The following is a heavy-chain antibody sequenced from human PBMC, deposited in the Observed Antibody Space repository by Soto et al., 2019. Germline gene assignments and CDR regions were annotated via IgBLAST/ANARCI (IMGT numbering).Heavy chain of an antibody. CDR1: GGSFSAYY. CDR3: ASYGSGSYYNGYYFDY. CDR2: IHHSGGL. V-gene: IGHV4-34*01. Sequence: SETLSLTCAVYGGSFSAYYWTWIRQSPGKGLEWIGEIHHSGGLKYNPSLKSRVTISADTSKNQFSLELSSVTAADTAVYYCASYGSGSYYNGYYFDYWGQGTLVTSPQ. J-gene: IGHJ4*02. D-gene: IGHD3-10*01.